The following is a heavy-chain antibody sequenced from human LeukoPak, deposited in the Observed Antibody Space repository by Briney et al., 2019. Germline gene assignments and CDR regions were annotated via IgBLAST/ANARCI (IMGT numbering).Heavy chain of an antibody. V-gene: IGHV3-11*01. J-gene: IGHJ3*02. CDR1: GFTFSTYW. Sequence: GGSLRLSCAASGFTFSTYWMSWVRQAPGKGLEWVSYISSSGSTIYYADSVKGRFTISRDNAKNSLYLQMNSLRAEDTAVYYCARDGIAVANDAFDIWGQGTMVTVSS. D-gene: IGHD6-19*01. CDR3: ARDGIAVANDAFDI. CDR2: ISSSGSTI.